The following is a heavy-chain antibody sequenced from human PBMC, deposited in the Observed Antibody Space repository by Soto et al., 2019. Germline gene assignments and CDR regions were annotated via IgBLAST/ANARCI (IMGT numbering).Heavy chain of an antibody. V-gene: IGHV3-23*01. J-gene: IGHJ6*02. CDR1: GFTVGSHA. Sequence: GGSLRLSCAASGFTVGSHAMSWVRQAPGKGLEWVSSISGSGDGTYYGDSVKGRFTVSRDSSRDTLFLQMNSLRGEDTAIYYCAKVIRADSTSSNFYYYSGLDVWGQGTTVTVSS. CDR2: ISGSGDGT. CDR3: AKVIRADSTSSNFYYYSGLDV. D-gene: IGHD6-6*01.